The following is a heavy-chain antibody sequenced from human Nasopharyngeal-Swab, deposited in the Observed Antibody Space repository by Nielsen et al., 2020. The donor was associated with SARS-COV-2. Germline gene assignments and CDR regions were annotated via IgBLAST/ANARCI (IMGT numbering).Heavy chain of an antibody. Sequence: WIRQPPGKGLEWIGYIYYSGSTYYNPSLKSRVTISVDTSKNQFSLKLSSVTAADTAVYYCARAVGVDYYDSSGYYPPSWFGPWGQGTLVTVSS. J-gene: IGHJ5*02. D-gene: IGHD3-22*01. CDR2: IYYSGST. CDR3: ARAVGVDYYDSSGYYPPSWFGP. V-gene: IGHV4-30-4*01.